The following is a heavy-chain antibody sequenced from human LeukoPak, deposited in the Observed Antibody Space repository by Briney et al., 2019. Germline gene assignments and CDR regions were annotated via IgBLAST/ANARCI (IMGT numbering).Heavy chain of an antibody. Sequence: GESLKISCKGSGYSFTSYWIGWVRQMPGKGLEWMGIIYPGDSDTRYSPSFQGRVTISADKSISTAYLQWSSLKASDTAMYYCATAKAVAGPSGAFDIWGQGTMVTVSS. V-gene: IGHV5-51*01. CDR2: IYPGDSDT. CDR3: ATAKAVAGPSGAFDI. J-gene: IGHJ3*02. CDR1: GYSFTSYW. D-gene: IGHD6-19*01.